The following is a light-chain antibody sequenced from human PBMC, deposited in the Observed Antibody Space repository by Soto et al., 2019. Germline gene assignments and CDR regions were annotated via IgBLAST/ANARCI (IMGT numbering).Light chain of an antibody. J-gene: IGLJ1*01. Sequence: QSALTQPRSVSGSPGQSVTISCTGTSSDDGGYNYVSWYQQHPGKAPKLMIYDVSKRPSGVPDRFSGSKSGNTASLTISGLQAEDEADYYCCSYAGSYTLYVFGNRTKLTVL. V-gene: IGLV2-11*01. CDR1: SSDDGGYNY. CDR3: CSYAGSYTLYV. CDR2: DVS.